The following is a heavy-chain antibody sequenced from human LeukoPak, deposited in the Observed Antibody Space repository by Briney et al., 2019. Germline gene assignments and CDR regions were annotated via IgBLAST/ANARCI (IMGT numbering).Heavy chain of an antibody. D-gene: IGHD3-22*01. Sequence: SETLSLTCTVSGGSISSYYWSWIRQPPGKGLEWIGYIYYSGSTNYNPSLKSRVTISVDTSKNQFSLKLSSVTAADTAVYYCARDPSGYYYGHAFDIWGQGTMVTVSS. J-gene: IGHJ3*02. CDR2: IYYSGST. CDR1: GGSISSYY. CDR3: ARDPSGYYYGHAFDI. V-gene: IGHV4-59*01.